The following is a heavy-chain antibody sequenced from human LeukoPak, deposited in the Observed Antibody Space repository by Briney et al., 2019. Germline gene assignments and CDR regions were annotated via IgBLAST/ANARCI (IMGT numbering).Heavy chain of an antibody. D-gene: IGHD4-23*01. CDR2: ISAYNGNT. Sequence: ASVKVSCKASGGTFSSYAISWVRQAPGQGLEWMGWISAYNGNTNYAQKLQGRVTMTTDTSTSTAYMELRSLRSDDTAVYYCAGGEGRTVAYAFDIWGQGTMVTVSS. J-gene: IGHJ3*02. CDR1: GGTFSSYA. V-gene: IGHV1-18*01. CDR3: AGGEGRTVAYAFDI.